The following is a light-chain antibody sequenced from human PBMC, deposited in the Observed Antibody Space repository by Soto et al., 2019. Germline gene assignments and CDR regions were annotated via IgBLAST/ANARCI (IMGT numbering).Light chain of an antibody. Sequence: DIQMTQSPSPLSGSVGDRVTMTCRASQTISTYLNWYQQKPGKAPKLLIYDASSLESGVPSRFSGSGSGTEFTLTISSLQPDDFATYYCQQYNSYPWTFGQGTKVDIK. CDR2: DAS. V-gene: IGKV1-5*01. J-gene: IGKJ1*01. CDR1: QTISTY. CDR3: QQYNSYPWT.